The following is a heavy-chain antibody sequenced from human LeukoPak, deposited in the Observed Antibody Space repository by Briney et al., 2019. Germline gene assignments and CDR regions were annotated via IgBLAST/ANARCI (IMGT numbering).Heavy chain of an antibody. V-gene: IGHV4-34*01. D-gene: IGHD6-13*01. Sequence: SETLPLTCAVYGGSFSGYYWSWIRQPPGKGLEWIGEINHSGSTNYNPSLKSRVTISVDTSKNQFSLKLSSVTAADTAVYYCARVGPYSSSWYYYYCGMDVWGQGTTVTVSS. CDR2: INHSGST. CDR1: GGSFSGYY. CDR3: ARVGPYSSSWYYYYCGMDV. J-gene: IGHJ6*02.